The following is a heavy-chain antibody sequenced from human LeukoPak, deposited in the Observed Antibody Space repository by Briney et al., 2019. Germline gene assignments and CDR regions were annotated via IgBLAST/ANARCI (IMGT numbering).Heavy chain of an antibody. CDR2: INPNSGGT. Sequence: ASVKVSCKASGYTFTVYYMHWVRQAPGQGLEWMGWINPNSGGTNYAQKFQGRVTMTRDTSISTAYMELSRLRSDDTAVYYCARGTHIVVVPAAMIPFDYWGQGTLVTVSS. V-gene: IGHV1-2*02. CDR1: GYTFTVYY. J-gene: IGHJ4*02. CDR3: ARGTHIVVVPAAMIPFDY. D-gene: IGHD2-2*01.